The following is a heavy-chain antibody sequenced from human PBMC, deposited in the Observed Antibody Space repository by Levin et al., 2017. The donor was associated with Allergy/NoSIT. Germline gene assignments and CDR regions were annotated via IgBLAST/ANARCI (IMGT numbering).Heavy chain of an antibody. V-gene: IGHV4-34*01. CDR1: GGSFRGYY. D-gene: IGHD3-9*01. J-gene: IGHJ4*02. CDR3: ARQCYDILTGYYNFDY. CDR2: ITHSGST. Sequence: PSETLSLTCAIYGGSFRGYYWSWIRQPPGKGLEWIGEITHSGSTNYNPSLKSRVTISIDTSKNQFSLKLRSVTAADTAVYYCARQCYDILTGYYNFDYWGQGTLVTVSS.